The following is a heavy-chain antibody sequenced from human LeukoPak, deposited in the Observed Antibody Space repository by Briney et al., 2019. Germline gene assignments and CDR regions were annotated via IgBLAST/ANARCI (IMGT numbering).Heavy chain of an antibody. J-gene: IGHJ5*02. CDR1: GGSISTYY. Sequence: SETLSLTCTVSGGSISTYYWSWIRQPPGQGLEWIGYIYYSGSTTYNPSLKSRVTISVDTSKNQFSLKLSSVTAAATAVYYCARVNSGSFQRGWFDPRGQGTLVTVSS. V-gene: IGHV4-59*08. D-gene: IGHD1-26*01. CDR2: IYYSGST. CDR3: ARVNSGSFQRGWFDP.